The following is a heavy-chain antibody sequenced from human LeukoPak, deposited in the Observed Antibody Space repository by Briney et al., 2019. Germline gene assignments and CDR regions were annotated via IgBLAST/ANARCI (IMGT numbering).Heavy chain of an antibody. CDR2: ITGSSANI. Sequence: GGSLRLSCAASGFSFSSCSMNWVRQAPGKGLQWVSSITGSSANIYYADSVKGRFTVSRDNAKKSLYLQMNSLRVDDTAVYYCARGGAGWDYWGQGNLVSVSS. V-gene: IGHV3-21*01. CDR3: ARGGAGWDY. J-gene: IGHJ4*02. CDR1: GFSFSSCS. D-gene: IGHD6-19*01.